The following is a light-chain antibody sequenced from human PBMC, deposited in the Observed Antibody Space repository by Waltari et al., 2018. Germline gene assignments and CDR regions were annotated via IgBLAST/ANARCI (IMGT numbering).Light chain of an antibody. J-gene: IGKJ1*01. CDR1: QSVSSN. V-gene: IGKV3-15*01. CDR2: GAS. Sequence: EIVMTQSPATLSASPGERATLSCRASQSVSSNLAWYQQKPGQAPSLLIYGASTRATGIPARFSGSGSGTEFTLTISSLQSEDFAVYYCQQYNNWPSWTFGQGTKVEIK. CDR3: QQYNNWPSWT.